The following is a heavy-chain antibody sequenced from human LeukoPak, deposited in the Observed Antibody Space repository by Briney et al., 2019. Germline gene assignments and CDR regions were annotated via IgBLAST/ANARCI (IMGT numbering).Heavy chain of an antibody. J-gene: IGHJ4*02. D-gene: IGHD5-24*01. CDR3: ARDVGRYNQGSFDY. Sequence: AGGSLRLSCAASGFTFSSYAMHWVRQAPGKGLEYVSAISSNGGSTYYANSVKGRFTISRDNSKNTLYLQLSSLRAEDMAVYYCARDVGRYNQGSFDYWGQGPLVTVSS. V-gene: IGHV3-64*01. CDR2: ISSNGGST. CDR1: GFTFSSYA.